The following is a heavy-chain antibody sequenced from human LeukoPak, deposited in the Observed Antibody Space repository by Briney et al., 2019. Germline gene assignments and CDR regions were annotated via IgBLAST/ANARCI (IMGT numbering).Heavy chain of an antibody. Sequence: SETLSLTCTVSGGSISSSSYYWGWIRQPPGKGLEWIGSIYYSGSTYYNPSLKSRVTISVDTSKNQFSLKLSSVTAADTAVYYCARETVGWAAGGYYYYMDVWGKGTTVTVSS. J-gene: IGHJ6*03. D-gene: IGHD6-13*01. CDR1: GGSISSSSYY. CDR3: ARETVGWAAGGYYYYMDV. CDR2: IYYSGST. V-gene: IGHV4-39*07.